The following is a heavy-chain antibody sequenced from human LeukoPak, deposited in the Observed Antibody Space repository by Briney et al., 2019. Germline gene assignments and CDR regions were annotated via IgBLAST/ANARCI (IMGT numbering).Heavy chain of an antibody. Sequence: SETLSLTCAVSGGSISSGGYSWSWIRQPPGKGLEWIGYIYHSGSTYYNPSLKSRVTISVDRSKNQFSLKLSSVTAADTAVYHCASMVRGGNDAFDIWGQGTMVTVSS. CDR3: ASMVRGGNDAFDI. V-gene: IGHV4-30-2*01. CDR2: IYHSGST. J-gene: IGHJ3*02. CDR1: GGSISSGGYS. D-gene: IGHD3-10*01.